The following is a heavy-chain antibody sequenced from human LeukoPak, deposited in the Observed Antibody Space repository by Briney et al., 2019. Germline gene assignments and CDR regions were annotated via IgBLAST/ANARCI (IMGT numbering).Heavy chain of an antibody. J-gene: IGHJ5*02. CDR3: AKGGGSYYAGNWFDP. CDR2: IWYDGSNK. V-gene: IGHV3-33*03. D-gene: IGHD1-26*01. Sequence: GGSLRLSCAASGFTFSSYGMHWVRQAPGKGLEGVAGIWYDGSNKCYADSVKGRFTISRDKSKNTLYLQMNSLRAEDTAVYYCAKGGGSYYAGNWFDPWGQGTLVTVSS. CDR1: GFTFSSYG.